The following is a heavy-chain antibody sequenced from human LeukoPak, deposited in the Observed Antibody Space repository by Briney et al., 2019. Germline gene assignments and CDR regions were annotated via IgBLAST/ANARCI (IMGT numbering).Heavy chain of an antibody. J-gene: IGHJ4*02. CDR3: ARGVAPPKNPYCDFWSGYSPSRDPYYFDY. CDR1: GGSFSGYY. Sequence: SETLSLTCAVYGGSFSGYYWSWIRQPPGKGLEWIGEINHSGSTNYNPSLKSRVTISVDTSKNQFSLKLSSVTAADTAVYYCARGVAPPKNPYCDFWSGYSPSRDPYYFDYWGQGTLVTVSS. V-gene: IGHV4-34*01. CDR2: INHSGST. D-gene: IGHD3-3*01.